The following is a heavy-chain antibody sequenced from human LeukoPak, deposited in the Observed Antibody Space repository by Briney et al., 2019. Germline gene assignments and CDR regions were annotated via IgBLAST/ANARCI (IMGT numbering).Heavy chain of an antibody. CDR1: GGTFSSYA. CDR2: IIPIFGTA. V-gene: IGHV1-69*05. J-gene: IGHJ6*03. Sequence: SVKVSCKASGGTFSSYAISWVRQAPGQGLEWMGGIIPIFGTANYAQKFQGRVTITTDESTSTAYMELSSLRSEDTAVYYCATSPGYYYNYYMDVWGKGTTVTVSS. CDR3: ATSPGYYYNYYMDV.